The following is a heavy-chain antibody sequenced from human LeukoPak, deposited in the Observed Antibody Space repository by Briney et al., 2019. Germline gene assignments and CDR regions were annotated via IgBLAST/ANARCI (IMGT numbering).Heavy chain of an antibody. Sequence: SETLSLTCAVSGGSISSGGYSWSWIRQPPGKGLEWIGYIYHSGSTYYNPSLKSRVTISVDTSKNQFSLKLSSVTAADTAVYYCARPNSSGFYFQHWGQGTLVTVSS. CDR1: GGSISSGGYS. D-gene: IGHD6-19*01. J-gene: IGHJ1*01. V-gene: IGHV4-30-2*01. CDR3: ARPNSSGFYFQH. CDR2: IYHSGST.